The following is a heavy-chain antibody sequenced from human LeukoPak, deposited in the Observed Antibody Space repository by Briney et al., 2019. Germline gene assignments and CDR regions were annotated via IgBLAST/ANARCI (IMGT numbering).Heavy chain of an antibody. CDR3: AKGRGFWPSDVFDI. Sequence: GGSLRLSCAASGFTLSSYAMTWVRQAPGKGLEWVSGISDSGGSTYYADSVKGRFTISRDNSKNTLYLQMNSLRAEDTAVYYCAKGRGFWPSDVFDIWGQGTMVTVSS. V-gene: IGHV3-23*01. D-gene: IGHD3-3*01. CDR1: GFTLSSYA. J-gene: IGHJ3*02. CDR2: ISDSGGST.